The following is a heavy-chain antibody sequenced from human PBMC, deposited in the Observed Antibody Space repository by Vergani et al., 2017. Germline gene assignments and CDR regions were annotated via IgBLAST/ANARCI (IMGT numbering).Heavy chain of an antibody. V-gene: IGHV3-30-3*01. Sequence: VQPVESGGGLVKPGGSLRLSCTTSGFTFSSYAMHWVRQAPGKGLEWVAVISYDGSNKYYADSVKGRFTISRDNSKNTLYLQMNSLRAEDTAVYYCARGDRDAGAFDIWGQGTMVTVSS. CDR1: GFTFSSYA. J-gene: IGHJ3*02. CDR3: ARGDRDAGAFDI. D-gene: IGHD2-21*02. CDR2: ISYDGSNK.